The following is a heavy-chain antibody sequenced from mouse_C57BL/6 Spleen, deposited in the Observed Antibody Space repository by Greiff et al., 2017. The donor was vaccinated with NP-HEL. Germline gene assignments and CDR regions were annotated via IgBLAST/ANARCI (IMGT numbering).Heavy chain of an antibody. D-gene: IGHD2-1*01. CDR1: GYSITSGYY. Sequence: EVQRVESGPGLVKPSQSLSLTCSVTGYSITSGYYWNWIRQFPGNKLEWMGYISYDGSTNYNPSLKNRISITRDTSKNQFFLKLNSVTTEDTATYYCASYYGNYDAMDYWGQGTSVTVSS. J-gene: IGHJ4*01. V-gene: IGHV3-6*01. CDR3: ASYYGNYDAMDY. CDR2: ISYDGST.